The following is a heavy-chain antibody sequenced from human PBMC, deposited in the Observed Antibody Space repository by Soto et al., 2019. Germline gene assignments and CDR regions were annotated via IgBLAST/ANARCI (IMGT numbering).Heavy chain of an antibody. CDR1: GFTFSSYA. D-gene: IGHD6-13*01. Sequence: SLRLSCAASGFTFSSYAMHWVRQAPGKGLEWVAVISYDGSNKYYADSVKGRFTISRDNSKNTLYLQMNSLRAEDTAVYYCARPHSSSWTGSLYWGQGTLVTVSS. J-gene: IGHJ4*02. CDR3: ARPHSSSWTGSLY. CDR2: ISYDGSNK. V-gene: IGHV3-30-3*01.